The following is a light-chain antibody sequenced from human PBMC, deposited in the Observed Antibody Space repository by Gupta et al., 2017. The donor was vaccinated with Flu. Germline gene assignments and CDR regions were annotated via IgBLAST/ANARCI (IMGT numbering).Light chain of an antibody. J-gene: IGKJ3*01. CDR3: MQGKHWPFT. CDR2: EVS. V-gene: IGKV2-30*01. CDR1: QSLVYSDGNTY. Sequence: DVVMTQSPLSLPVTLGQPASISCRSSQSLVYSDGNTYLNWFQQRPGHSPRRLIYEVSNRDSGVPDRFSGSGSGTDFTLKISRVEAEDVGVYYCMQGKHWPFTVGPGTKLDIK.